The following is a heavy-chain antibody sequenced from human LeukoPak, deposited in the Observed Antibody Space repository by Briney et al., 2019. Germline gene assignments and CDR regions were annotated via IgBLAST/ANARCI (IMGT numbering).Heavy chain of an antibody. CDR3: ARESITIFGEYYFDY. V-gene: IGHV4-59*12. D-gene: IGHD3-3*01. Sequence: PSETLSLTCTVSGGSISSYYWSWIRQPPGKGLEWIGYIYYSGSTNYNPSLKSRVTISVDTSKNQFSLKLSSVTAADTAVYYCARESITIFGEYYFDYWGQGTLVTVSS. J-gene: IGHJ4*02. CDR2: IYYSGST. CDR1: GGSISSYY.